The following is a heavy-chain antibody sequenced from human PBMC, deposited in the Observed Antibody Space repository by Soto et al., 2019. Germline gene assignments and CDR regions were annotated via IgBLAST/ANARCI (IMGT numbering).Heavy chain of an antibody. V-gene: IGHV3-33*01. CDR2: IWYDGSNK. J-gene: IGHJ6*03. Sequence: PGGSLRLSCAASGFTFSSYGMHWVRQAPGKGLEWVAVIWYDGSNKYYADSVKGRFTISRDNSKNTLYLQMNSLRAEDTAVYYCARDSDRLPYYYYYMDVWGKGTTVTVSS. CDR1: GFTFSSYG. CDR3: ARDSDRLPYYYYYMDV. D-gene: IGHD2-15*01.